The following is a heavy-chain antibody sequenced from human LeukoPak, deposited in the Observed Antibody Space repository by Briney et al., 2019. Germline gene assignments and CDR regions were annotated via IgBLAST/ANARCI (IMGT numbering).Heavy chain of an antibody. Sequence: GGSLRLSCAASGFTFSSYAMSWVRQAPGKGLEWVSAISGSGGSTYYADSVKGRFTISRDNSKNTLYLQMNSLRAEDTAVYYCTTILTPGNSYSNYWGQGTLVTVSS. CDR3: TTILTPGNSYSNY. J-gene: IGHJ4*02. CDR1: GFTFSSYA. V-gene: IGHV3-23*01. D-gene: IGHD5-18*01. CDR2: ISGSGGST.